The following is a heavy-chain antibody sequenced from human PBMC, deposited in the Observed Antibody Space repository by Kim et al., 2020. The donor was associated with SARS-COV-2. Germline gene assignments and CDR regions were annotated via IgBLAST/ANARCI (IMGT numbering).Heavy chain of an antibody. V-gene: IGHV3-53*04. J-gene: IGHJ4*02. CDR3: GCTRVYSNRAYEY. D-gene: IGHD6-13*01. Sequence: YADSVQGRFNITRHYSENTLYLQMNSLRAEDTAVYYGGCTRVYSNRAYEYWGQGTLVTVSS.